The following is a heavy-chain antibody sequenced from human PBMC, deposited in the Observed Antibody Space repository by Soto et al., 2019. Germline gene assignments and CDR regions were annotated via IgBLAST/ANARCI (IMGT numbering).Heavy chain of an antibody. CDR1: GGTFSSYT. J-gene: IGHJ6*02. CDR3: ARDHVSIAAAGKSVYGMDV. V-gene: IGHV1-69*08. D-gene: IGHD6-13*01. CDR2: IIPILGTA. Sequence: SVKVSCKASGGTFSSYTISWVRQAPGQGLEWMGRIIPILGTANYAQKFQGRVTITADESTSTAYMELSSLRSEDTAVYYCARDHVSIAAAGKSVYGMDVWGQGTTVTVSS.